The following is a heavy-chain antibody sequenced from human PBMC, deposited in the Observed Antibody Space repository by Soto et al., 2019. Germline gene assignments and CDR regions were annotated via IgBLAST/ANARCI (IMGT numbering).Heavy chain of an antibody. D-gene: IGHD3-10*01. CDR1: GYAFTSYG. CDR3: ARAATGSYHSAY. Sequence: ASVKVSCKTSGYAFTSYGVNWVRQAPGQGLEWMGWIAPHSGRTTYLPKFQGRVTISADASTNTAYMELRGLSSEDTGIYFCARAATGSYHSAYWGQGTVVTVSS. CDR2: IAPHSGRT. V-gene: IGHV1-18*04. J-gene: IGHJ4*02.